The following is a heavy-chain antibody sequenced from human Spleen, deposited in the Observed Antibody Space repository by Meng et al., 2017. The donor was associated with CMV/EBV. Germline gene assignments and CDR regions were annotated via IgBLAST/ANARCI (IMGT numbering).Heavy chain of an antibody. CDR1: GGTFSSYA. V-gene: IGHV1-69*05. D-gene: IGHD2-2*01. Sequence: SVKVSCKASGGTFSSYAISWVRQAPGQGLEWMGGIIPIFGTANYAQKFQGRVTITTDESTSTAYMELSSLRSEDTAVYYCARWFGYCSSTSCSDPWGRWDWFDPWGQGTLVTVSS. CDR2: IIPIFGTA. J-gene: IGHJ5*02. CDR3: ARWFGYCSSTSCSDPWGRWDWFDP.